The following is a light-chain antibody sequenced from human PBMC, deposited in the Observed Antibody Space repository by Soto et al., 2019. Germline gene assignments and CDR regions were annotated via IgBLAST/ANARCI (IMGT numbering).Light chain of an antibody. Sequence: DIQLTQSPSVLSASVGDTVTITCRASQALSNYLAWYQQKPGKAPDLLIYSASTLQSGVPSRLRGSGSETEFSLTIRALQPEDFATYYCQQLSRYPLTFGGGTKVDIK. V-gene: IGKV1-9*01. CDR2: SAS. J-gene: IGKJ4*01. CDR3: QQLSRYPLT. CDR1: QALSNY.